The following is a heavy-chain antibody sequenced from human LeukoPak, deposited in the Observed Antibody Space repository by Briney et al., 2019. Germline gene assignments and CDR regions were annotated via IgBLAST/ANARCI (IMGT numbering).Heavy chain of an antibody. CDR3: ARDRSNWNDVPDYYYYGMDV. CDR2: IYYSGST. D-gene: IGHD1-20*01. V-gene: IGHV4-61*01. Sequence: SETLSLTCTVSGGSVSRGSYYWSWIRQPPGKGLEWIGYIYYSGSTNYNPSLKSRVTISVDTSKNQFSLKLSSVTAADTAVYYCARDRSNWNDVPDYYYYGMDVWGQGTTVTVSS. J-gene: IGHJ6*02. CDR1: GGSVSRGSYY.